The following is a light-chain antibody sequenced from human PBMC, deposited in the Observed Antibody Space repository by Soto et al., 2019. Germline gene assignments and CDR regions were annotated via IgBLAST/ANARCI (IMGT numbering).Light chain of an antibody. J-gene: IGLJ2*01. CDR3: RSYTSSNTVV. Sequence: QSVLTQPASVSGSPGQSITISCTGTSRDVGGYVSWYQQHPGKAPKLMIYEVSNRHSGVSNRFSGSKSGNTASLTISGLQAEDEADYYCRSYTSSNTVVFGGGTKLTVL. CDR2: EVS. V-gene: IGLV2-14*01. CDR1: SRDVGGY.